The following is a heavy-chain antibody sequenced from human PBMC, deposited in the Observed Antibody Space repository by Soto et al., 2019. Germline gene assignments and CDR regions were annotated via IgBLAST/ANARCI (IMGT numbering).Heavy chain of an antibody. D-gene: IGHD3-22*01. Sequence: PGGSLRLSCAASGFTFSSYAMTWVRQTPGKGLQWVSTLSSSGGTTYYADSVKGQFTISRDNSKSTLYLQMDSLKTEDTAVYYCARDGEPDYDSVLLSTWFDLWGQGTLVTVSS. CDR1: GFTFSSYA. CDR3: ARDGEPDYDSVLLSTWFDL. CDR2: LSSSGGTT. V-gene: IGHV3-23*01. J-gene: IGHJ5*02.